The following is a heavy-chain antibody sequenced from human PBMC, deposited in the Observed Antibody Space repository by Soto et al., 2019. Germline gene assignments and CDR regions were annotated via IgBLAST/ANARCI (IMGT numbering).Heavy chain of an antibody. J-gene: IGHJ4*02. CDR2: ISSRSSYI. Sequence: GGSLRLSCAASGFTVSSYSMNWVRQAPGKGLEWVSSISSRSSYIYSAYSVKGRFTISRDNAKNSLYLQMNSLSAENTAVYSFSREGGVLILPFDYWGQGTLVTVSS. D-gene: IGHD2-8*01. CDR3: SREGGVLILPFDY. V-gene: IGHV3-21*01. CDR1: GFTVSSYS.